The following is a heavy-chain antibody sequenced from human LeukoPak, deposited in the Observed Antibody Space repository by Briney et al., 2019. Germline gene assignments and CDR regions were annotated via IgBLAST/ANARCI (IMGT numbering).Heavy chain of an antibody. Sequence: ASVKVSCKASGYTFTSYAMHWVRQAPGQRLEWMGWTNAGNGNTKYSQKFQGRVTITRDTSASTAYMELGSLRSEDTAVYYCARDKFDFSYGMDVWGQGTTVTVSS. CDR3: ARDKFDFSYGMDV. J-gene: IGHJ6*02. CDR1: GYTFTSYA. D-gene: IGHD3-3*01. CDR2: TNAGNGNT. V-gene: IGHV1-3*01.